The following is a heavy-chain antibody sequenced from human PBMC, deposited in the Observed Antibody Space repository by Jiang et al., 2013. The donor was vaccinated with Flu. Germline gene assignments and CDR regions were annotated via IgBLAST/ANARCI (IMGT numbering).Heavy chain of an antibody. D-gene: IGHD6-19*01. CDR3: ARDQGQWLDGDYYYGMDV. CDR1: GFTFSSYA. CDR2: ISYDGSNK. V-gene: IGHV3-30-3*01. J-gene: IGHJ6*02. Sequence: VQLLESGGGVVQPGRSLRLSCAASGFTFSSYAMHWVRQAPGKGLEWVAVISYDGSNKYYADSVKGRFTISRDNSKNTLYLQMNSLRAEDTAVYYCARDQGQWLDGDYYYGMDVWGQGTTVTVSS.